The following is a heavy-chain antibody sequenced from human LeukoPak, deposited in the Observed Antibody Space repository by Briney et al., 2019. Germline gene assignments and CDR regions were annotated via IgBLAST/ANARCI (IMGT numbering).Heavy chain of an antibody. J-gene: IGHJ4*02. CDR3: ARGFPTLGYCSGGSCYSLDY. D-gene: IGHD2-15*01. CDR2: INHSGST. Sequence: SETLSLTCAVYGGSFSGYHWSWIRQPPGKGLEWIGEINHSGSTNYNPSLKSRVTISVDTSKNQFSLKLSSVTAADTAVYYCARGFPTLGYCSGGSCYSLDYWGRGTLVTVSS. V-gene: IGHV4-34*01. CDR1: GGSFSGYH.